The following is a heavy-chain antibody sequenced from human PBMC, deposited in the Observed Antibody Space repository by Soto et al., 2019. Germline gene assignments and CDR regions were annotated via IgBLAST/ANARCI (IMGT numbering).Heavy chain of an antibody. J-gene: IGHJ4*02. CDR3: ATSTIRSIAAADPFDY. CDR1: GYTLTELS. D-gene: IGHD6-13*01. Sequence: ASVKVSCKVSGYTLTELSMHWVRQAPGKGLEWVGGFDPEDGETIYAQKFQGRVTMTEDTSTDTAYMELSSLRSGDTAVYYCATSTIRSIAAADPFDYWGQGTLVTVSS. V-gene: IGHV1-24*01. CDR2: FDPEDGET.